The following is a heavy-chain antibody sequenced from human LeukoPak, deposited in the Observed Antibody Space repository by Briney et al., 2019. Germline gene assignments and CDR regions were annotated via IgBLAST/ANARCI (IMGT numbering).Heavy chain of an antibody. CDR1: GFTFRNYW. D-gene: IGHD4-11*01. Sequence: GGSLRLSCAASGFTFRNYWMHWVRQAPGKGLEWVERITGDGSSTSHADSVQGRFTISRDNAKNTLYLQMNSLRDEDTAVYYCARDIEMCTVTYAGYWGQGTLVTVSS. V-gene: IGHV3-74*01. J-gene: IGHJ4*02. CDR3: ARDIEMCTVTYAGY. CDR2: ITGDGSST.